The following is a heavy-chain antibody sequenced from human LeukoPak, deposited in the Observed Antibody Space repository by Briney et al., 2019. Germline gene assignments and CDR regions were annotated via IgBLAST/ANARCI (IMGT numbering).Heavy chain of an antibody. CDR1: GGSISSYY. CDR2: IYHSGST. D-gene: IGHD3-10*01. CDR3: ARDLMVRGVVQFDY. Sequence: PSETLSLTCTVSGGSISSYYWSWIRQPPGKGLEWIGSIYHSGSTYYSPSLKSRVTISVDTSKNQFSLKLSSVTAADTAVYYCARDLMVRGVVQFDYWGQGTLVTVSS. V-gene: IGHV4-59*12. J-gene: IGHJ4*02.